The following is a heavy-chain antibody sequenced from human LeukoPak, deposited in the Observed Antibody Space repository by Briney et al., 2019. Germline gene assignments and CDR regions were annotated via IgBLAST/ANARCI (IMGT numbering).Heavy chain of an antibody. J-gene: IGHJ4*02. CDR2: IYYSGST. Sequence: TSETLSLTCTVSGGSISSSSYYWGWIRQPPGKGLEWIGSIYYSGSTYYNPPLKSRVTISVDTSKNQFSLKLSSVTAADTAVYYCARDPQSITIFGVVTEGYFDYWGQGTLVTVSS. D-gene: IGHD3-3*01. CDR1: GGSISSSSYY. V-gene: IGHV4-39*07. CDR3: ARDPQSITIFGVVTEGYFDY.